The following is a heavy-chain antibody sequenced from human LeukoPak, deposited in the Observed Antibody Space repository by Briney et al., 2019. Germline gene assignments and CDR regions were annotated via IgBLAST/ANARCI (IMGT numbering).Heavy chain of an antibody. Sequence: GGSLRLSSAASGFTVSSNYMSWVRQAPGKELEWVSDIYSGGSTYYADSVKGRFTISRDNSKNTLYLQMNSLRAEDTAVYYCARTGYYYDSSGYKIDYWGQGTLVTASS. CDR1: GFTVSSNY. D-gene: IGHD3-22*01. CDR2: IYSGGST. CDR3: ARTGYYYDSSGYKIDY. V-gene: IGHV3-66*01. J-gene: IGHJ4*02.